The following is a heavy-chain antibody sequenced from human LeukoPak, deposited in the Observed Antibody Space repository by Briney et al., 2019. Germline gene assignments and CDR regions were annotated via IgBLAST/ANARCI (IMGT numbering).Heavy chain of an antibody. V-gene: IGHV5-10-1*01. D-gene: IGHD2-15*01. J-gene: IGHJ3*02. Sequence: GESLKISCKGSGYSFTSCWITWVRQMPGKGLEWMGRIDPSDSYTNYSPSFQGHVTISADKSISTAYLQWSSLKASDTAMYYCARPDRGSAFDIWGQGTMVTVSS. CDR1: GYSFTSCW. CDR2: IDPSDSYT. CDR3: ARPDRGSAFDI.